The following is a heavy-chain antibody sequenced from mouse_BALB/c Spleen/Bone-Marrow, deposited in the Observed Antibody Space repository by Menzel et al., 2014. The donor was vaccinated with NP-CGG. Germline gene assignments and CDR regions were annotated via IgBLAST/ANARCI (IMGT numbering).Heavy chain of an antibody. J-gene: IGHJ4*01. V-gene: IGHV5-6-4*01. CDR2: ISSGGSYT. Sequence: EVQLQQSGGGLVKPGGSLKLSCAAFGFTFSSYTMSWVRQTPEKRLEWVATISSGGSYTYYPDSVKGRFTISRDNAKNTLYLQMSSLKSEDTAMYYCTRDAMDYWGQGTSVTVSS. CDR3: TRDAMDY. CDR1: GFTFSSYT.